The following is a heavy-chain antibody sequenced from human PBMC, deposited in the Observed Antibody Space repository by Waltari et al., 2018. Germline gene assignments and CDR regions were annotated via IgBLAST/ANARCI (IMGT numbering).Heavy chain of an antibody. CDR3: ASDLGGTAVATDAFDI. CDR1: GGSLRRDYY. J-gene: IGHJ3*02. D-gene: IGHD6-19*01. Sequence: QVQLQQSGPGRVKPSETLSLTCAVSGGSLRRDYYWGWIRQPIGKGLEWIGSVSHSGSTYYNPSLKSRVTISIHMSKHQFSLELRSVTAADTAVYFCASDLGGTAVATDAFDIWGQGTMVIVSS. CDR2: VSHSGST. V-gene: IGHV4-38-2*01.